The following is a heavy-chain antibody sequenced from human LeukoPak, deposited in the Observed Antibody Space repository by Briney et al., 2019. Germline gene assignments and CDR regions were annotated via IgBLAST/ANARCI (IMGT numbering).Heavy chain of an antibody. CDR3: ARELGVVKLYNWFDP. V-gene: IGHV4-39*07. CDR2: IYYSGNT. J-gene: IGHJ5*02. D-gene: IGHD3-3*01. Sequence: PSETLSLTCTVSGGSISSTSFYSGWIRQPPGKGLEWIGGIYYSGNTYYNPSLKSRVTISVGTSKNQFSLKLSSVTAADTAVYYCARELGVVKLYNWFDPWGQGTLLTVSS. CDR1: GGSISSTSFY.